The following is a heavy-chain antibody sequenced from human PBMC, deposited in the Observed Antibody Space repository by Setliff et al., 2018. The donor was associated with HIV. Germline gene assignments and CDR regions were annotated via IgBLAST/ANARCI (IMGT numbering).Heavy chain of an antibody. CDR3: ARQWAERVMDV. D-gene: IGHD1-26*01. CDR2: IYHSGST. V-gene: IGHV4-39*01. CDR1: GGSIDSFSYY. Sequence: SETLSLTCAVSGGSIDSFSYYWGWIRQTPGKELEWIGNIYHSGSTNYNPSLKSRAAVSVDRSKRHFFLKLRSVTAADTAVYYCARQWAERVMDVWGNGTTVTVSS. J-gene: IGHJ6*03.